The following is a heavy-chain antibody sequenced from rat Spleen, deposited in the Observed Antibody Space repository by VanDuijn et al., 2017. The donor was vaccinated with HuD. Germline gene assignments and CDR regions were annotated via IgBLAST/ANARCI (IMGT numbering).Heavy chain of an antibody. CDR3: ARHGYDGSYYYWDY. J-gene: IGHJ2*01. CDR1: GFTFSDYN. V-gene: IGHV5S23*01. Sequence: EVQLVESGGGLVQPGRSLKLSCAASGFTFSDYNMAWIRQAPGKGLEWVASISDTGGVTYYPDSVKGRFTISRDNAKSTLFLQMNSLRSEDTATYYCARHGYDGSYYYWDYWGQGVMVTVSS. D-gene: IGHD1-12*02. CDR2: ISDTGGVT.